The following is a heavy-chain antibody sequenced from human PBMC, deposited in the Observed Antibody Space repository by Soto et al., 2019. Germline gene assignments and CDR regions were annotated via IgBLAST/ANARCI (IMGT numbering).Heavy chain of an antibody. CDR1: GSTFSNYW. CDR3: ARDSHAHFDY. J-gene: IGHJ4*02. V-gene: IGHV3-7*01. CDR2: IKQDGGEK. Sequence: PGGSLRLSCAASGSTFSNYWMSWVRQAPGRGLEWVAGIKQDGGEKYYMDSVKGRFTISKDNAKNSLYLQLNSLRAGDTAVYYCARDSHAHFDYWGQGTLVTVSS.